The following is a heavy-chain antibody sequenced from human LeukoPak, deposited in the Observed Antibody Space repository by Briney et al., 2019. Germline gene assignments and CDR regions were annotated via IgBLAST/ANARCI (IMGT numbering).Heavy chain of an antibody. CDR1: GGSISSGSYY. D-gene: IGHD6-19*01. CDR3: ARGGGSYDYFDY. CDR2: VYTSGST. Sequence: SETLSLTCTVSGGSISSGSYYWSWIRQPAGKGLEWIGRVYTSGSTNYNPSLKSRVTISVDTSKNQFSLKLSSVTAADTAVYYCARGGGSYDYFDYWGQGTRVTVSS. V-gene: IGHV4-61*02. J-gene: IGHJ4*02.